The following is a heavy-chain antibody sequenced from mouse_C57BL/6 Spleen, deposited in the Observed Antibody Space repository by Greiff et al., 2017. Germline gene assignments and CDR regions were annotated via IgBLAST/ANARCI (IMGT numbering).Heavy chain of an antibody. CDR1: GYTFTDYY. D-gene: IGHD3-2*02. CDR2: INPYNGGT. V-gene: IGHV1-19*01. Sequence: EVKLMESGPVLVKPGASVKMSCKASGYTFTDYYMNWVKQSHGKSLEWIGVINPYNGGTSYNQKFKGKATLTVDKSSSTAYMELNSLTSEDSAVYYCAKTAQAMGYWGQGTTLTVSS. J-gene: IGHJ2*01. CDR3: AKTAQAMGY.